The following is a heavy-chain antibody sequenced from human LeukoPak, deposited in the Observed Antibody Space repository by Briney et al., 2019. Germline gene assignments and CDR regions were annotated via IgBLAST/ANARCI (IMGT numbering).Heavy chain of an antibody. Sequence: PSETLSLTCTVSGGSISSYYWSWIRQPPGKGLEWIGYIYYSGSTNYNPSLKSRATISVDTSKNQFSLKLSSVTAADTAVYYCARSASQVLLWFGDPEYYFDYWGQGTLVTVSS. V-gene: IGHV4-59*08. CDR3: ARSASQVLLWFGDPEYYFDY. D-gene: IGHD3-10*01. CDR2: IYYSGST. J-gene: IGHJ4*02. CDR1: GGSISSYY.